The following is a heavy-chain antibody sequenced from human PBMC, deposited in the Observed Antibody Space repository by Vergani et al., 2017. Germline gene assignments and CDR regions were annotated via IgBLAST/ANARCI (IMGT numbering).Heavy chain of an antibody. CDR3: ARGGFEGVVEDNWFDP. J-gene: IGHJ5*02. CDR2: MNPNSGNT. CDR1: GYTFTSYD. Sequence: QVQLVQSGAEVKKPGASVKVSCKASGYTFTSYDINWVRQATGQGLGWMGWMNPNSGNTGYAQKFQGRVTMTKNTSISTAYMELSSLRSEDTAVYYCARGGFEGVVEDNWFDPWGQGTLVTVSS. V-gene: IGHV1-8*01. D-gene: IGHD2-2*01.